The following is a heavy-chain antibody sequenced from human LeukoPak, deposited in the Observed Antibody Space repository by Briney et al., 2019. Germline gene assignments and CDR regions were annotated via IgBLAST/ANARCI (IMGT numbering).Heavy chain of an antibody. CDR3: AGERGVVVPAAMVDY. CDR2: ISEYNSNT. J-gene: IGHJ4*02. V-gene: IGHV1-18*01. Sequence: ASVKASCKASGDTFTGYGTGWVPQAPGQGLEWRGWISEYNSNTSYAQKVQGRVTMTTDTCTSTGYVERRSLRSDDTAVYYGAGERGVVVPAAMVDYWGQGTLVTVSS. D-gene: IGHD2-2*01. CDR1: GDTFTGYG.